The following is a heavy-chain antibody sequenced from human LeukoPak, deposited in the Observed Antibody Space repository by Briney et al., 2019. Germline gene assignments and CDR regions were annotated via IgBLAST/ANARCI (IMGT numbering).Heavy chain of an antibody. Sequence: EASVKVSCKASGYTFTGYYMHWVRQAPGQGLEWMGRINPNSSGTNYAQKFQGRVTMTRDTSISTAYMELSRLRSDDTAVYYCARPIFGVVIRDDYYYGMDVWGQGTTVTVSS. CDR1: GYTFTGYY. CDR3: ARPIFGVVIRDDYYYGMDV. V-gene: IGHV1-2*06. D-gene: IGHD3-3*01. J-gene: IGHJ6*02. CDR2: INPNSSGT.